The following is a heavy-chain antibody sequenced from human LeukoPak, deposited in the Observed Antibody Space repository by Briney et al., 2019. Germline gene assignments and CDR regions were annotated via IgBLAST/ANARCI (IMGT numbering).Heavy chain of an antibody. CDR3: AKDQLPEYEYDAFDI. Sequence: PGGSLRLSCAASGFTFSSYGMHWVRQAPGKGLEWVSAISGSGGSTYYADSVKGRFTISRDNSKNTLYLQMNSLRAEDTAVYYCAKDQLPEYEYDAFDIWGQGTMVTVSS. D-gene: IGHD2/OR15-2a*01. CDR1: GFTFSSYG. J-gene: IGHJ3*02. V-gene: IGHV3-23*01. CDR2: ISGSGGST.